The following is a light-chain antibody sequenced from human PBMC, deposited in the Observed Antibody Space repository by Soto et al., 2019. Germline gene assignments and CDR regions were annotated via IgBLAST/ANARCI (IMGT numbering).Light chain of an antibody. Sequence: DIQMTQSPSTLSASVGDRVTITCRASQSISSWLAWYQQKPGKAPKLLIYDASSLESGVPSRFSGSGSGTGFTLPISSLQPDDFATYYCQQYNSYSGTFGQGTKLEIK. V-gene: IGKV1-5*01. J-gene: IGKJ2*01. CDR1: QSISSW. CDR2: DAS. CDR3: QQYNSYSGT.